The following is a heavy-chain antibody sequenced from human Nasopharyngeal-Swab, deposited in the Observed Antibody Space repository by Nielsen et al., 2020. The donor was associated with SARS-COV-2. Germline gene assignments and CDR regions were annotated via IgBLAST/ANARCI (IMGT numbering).Heavy chain of an antibody. Sequence: GGSLRLSCAASGFTFSSYWMHWVRQAPGKGLVWVSCINSDGSSTSYADSVKGRFTISRDNAKKTLYLQMNSLRAEDTAVYYCARYSSSWGFFDFWGQGTLVTFSS. V-gene: IGHV3-74*01. CDR2: INSDGSST. D-gene: IGHD6-13*01. CDR3: ARYSSSWGFFDF. J-gene: IGHJ4*02. CDR1: GFTFSSYW.